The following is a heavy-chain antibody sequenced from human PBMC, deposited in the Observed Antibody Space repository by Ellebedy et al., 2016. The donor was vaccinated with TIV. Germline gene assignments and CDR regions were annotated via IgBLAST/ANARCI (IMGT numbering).Heavy chain of an antibody. D-gene: IGHD3-9*01. Sequence: MPSETLSLTCTVSGGSVSSSTYYWGWIRQSPGKGLEWIGNIYYSGGTYYNPSLESRVTISLHTSENQFSLKLSSVTAADTAVYYCVNAGLLTGYYPGTAFDYWGQGTLVTVSS. V-gene: IGHV4-39*01. CDR3: VNAGLLTGYYPGTAFDY. CDR1: GGSVSSSTYY. CDR2: IYYSGGT. J-gene: IGHJ4*02.